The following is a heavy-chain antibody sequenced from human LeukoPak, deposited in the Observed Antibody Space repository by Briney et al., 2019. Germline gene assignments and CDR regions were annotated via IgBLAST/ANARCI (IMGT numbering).Heavy chain of an antibody. Sequence: GGSLRLSCAASGFTFSSYAMSWVRQAPGKGLEWVSAISGSGGSTYYADSVKGRFTISRDNSKNTLYLQMNSLRAEDTAVYYCAEDLGSRWELTYYFDYWGQGTLVTVSS. CDR3: AEDLGSRWELTYYFDY. CDR1: GFTFSSYA. J-gene: IGHJ4*02. V-gene: IGHV3-23*01. D-gene: IGHD3-16*02. CDR2: ISGSGGST.